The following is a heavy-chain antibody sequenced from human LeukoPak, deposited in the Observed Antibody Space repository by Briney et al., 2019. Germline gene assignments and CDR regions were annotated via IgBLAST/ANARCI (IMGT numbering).Heavy chain of an antibody. CDR1: GYSFTSYW. Sequence: GESLKISCKGSGYSFTSYWIGWVRQMPGKGLEWMGIIYPGDSDTRYSPSFQGQVTISADKSISTAYLQWSSLKASDTAMYYCATTRGPVRGVMPYYFDYWGQGTLVTVSS. CDR2: IYPGDSDT. V-gene: IGHV5-51*01. CDR3: ATTRGPVRGVMPYYFDY. D-gene: IGHD3-10*01. J-gene: IGHJ4*02.